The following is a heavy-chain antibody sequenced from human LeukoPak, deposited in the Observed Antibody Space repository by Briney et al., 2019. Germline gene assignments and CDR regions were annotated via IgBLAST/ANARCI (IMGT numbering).Heavy chain of an antibody. CDR2: IYPGDSDT. Sequence: GESLKISCTGSGYSFTNYWIGWVRQMPGKGLEWMGIIYPGDSDTRYSPSFQGQVTISADKSISTAYLQWSSLKASDTAMYYCARHLRERSSGSYYYYYYMDVWGKGTTVTVSS. J-gene: IGHJ6*03. CDR1: GYSFTNYW. CDR3: ARHLRERSSGSYYYYYYMDV. D-gene: IGHD6-25*01. V-gene: IGHV5-51*01.